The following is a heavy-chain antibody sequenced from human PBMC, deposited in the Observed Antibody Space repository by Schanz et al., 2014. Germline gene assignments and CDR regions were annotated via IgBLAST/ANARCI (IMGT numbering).Heavy chain of an antibody. CDR1: GFIFSYYT. CDR2: ISHDGSKE. J-gene: IGHJ6*02. Sequence: QVELVESGGGVVQPGRSLRLSCAASGFIFSYYTIHWVRQAPGKGLEWVAAISHDGSKEFYIDSVRGRFTISRDNSKNTLYLQMNSLRREDTAVYYCAKVETYYDILTGYQFAMDVWGQGTTVIVSS. V-gene: IGHV3-30*04. D-gene: IGHD3-9*01. CDR3: AKVETYYDILTGYQFAMDV.